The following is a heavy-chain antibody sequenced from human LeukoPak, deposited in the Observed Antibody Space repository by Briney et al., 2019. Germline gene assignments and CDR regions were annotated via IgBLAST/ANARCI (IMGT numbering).Heavy chain of an antibody. D-gene: IGHD1-26*01. CDR1: GFTFSNYG. CDR3: ARGIGGPTGDY. CDR2: IWYDGSNK. V-gene: IGHV3-33*01. Sequence: GGSLRLSCAASGFTFSNYGMHWVRQAPGKGLEWVAVIWYDGSNKYCADSVKGRFTISRDNAKNALYLQMNGLRAEDTAVYYCARGIGGPTGDYWGQGSLVTVSS. J-gene: IGHJ4*02.